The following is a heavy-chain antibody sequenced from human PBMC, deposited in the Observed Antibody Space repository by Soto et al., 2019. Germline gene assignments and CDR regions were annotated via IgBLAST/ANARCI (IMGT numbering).Heavy chain of an antibody. CDR1: GFTFSSYA. CDR2: ISGSGDST. Sequence: EVQLLESGGGLVQPGGSLRLSCAASGFTFSSYAMSWVRQAPGKGLEWVSVISGSGDSTYYADSVRGRFTISRDNSKNTLYLQMNSLRAGDTAVYYCAKDRDGAAAGPTKFYGMDVWGQGTTVTVSS. CDR3: AKDRDGAAAGPTKFYGMDV. D-gene: IGHD6-13*01. J-gene: IGHJ6*02. V-gene: IGHV3-23*01.